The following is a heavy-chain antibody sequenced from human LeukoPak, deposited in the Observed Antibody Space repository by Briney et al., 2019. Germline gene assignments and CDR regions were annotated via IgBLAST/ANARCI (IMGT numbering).Heavy chain of an antibody. CDR3: AKEHLRNGDYFDY. D-gene: IGHD1-1*01. CDR2: IRYDGSNK. CDR1: GFTFSSYG. J-gene: IGHJ4*02. V-gene: IGHV3-30*02. Sequence: GGSLRLSCAASGFTFSSYGMHWVRQSPGKGLEWVAFIRYDGSNKYYADSVKGRFTISRDNSKNTLYLQMNSLRAEDTAVYYCAKEHLRNGDYFDYWGQGTLVTVSS.